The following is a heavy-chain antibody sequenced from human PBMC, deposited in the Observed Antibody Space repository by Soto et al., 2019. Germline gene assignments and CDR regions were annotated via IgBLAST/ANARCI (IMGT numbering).Heavy chain of an antibody. CDR3: AMVDNYVTPTPQDV. J-gene: IGHJ6*02. D-gene: IGHD3-16*01. CDR2: ISPYSGNT. V-gene: IGHV1-18*01. Sequence: QVQLVQSGDEVRKPGSSVKVSCKASGYIFVNYGIAWVRQAPGQGLEWMGWISPYSGNTHYASQVQGRITMXTXTPXSTAYMDLGSLTSDDTAVYYCAMVDNYVTPTPQDVWGQGTTVTVSS. CDR1: GYIFVNYG.